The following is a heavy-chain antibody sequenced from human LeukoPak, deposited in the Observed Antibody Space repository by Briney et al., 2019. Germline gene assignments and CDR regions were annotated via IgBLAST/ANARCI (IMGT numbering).Heavy chain of an antibody. J-gene: IGHJ4*02. V-gene: IGHV1-69*13. CDR3: ARDNRGYSYGYFYFDY. D-gene: IGHD5-18*01. Sequence: GASVKVSCTASGGTFSSYAISWVRQAPGQGLEWMGGIIPIFGTANYAQKFQGRVTITADESTSTAYMELSSLRSEDTAVYYCARDNRGYSYGYFYFDYWGQGTLVTVSS. CDR2: IIPIFGTA. CDR1: GGTFSSYA.